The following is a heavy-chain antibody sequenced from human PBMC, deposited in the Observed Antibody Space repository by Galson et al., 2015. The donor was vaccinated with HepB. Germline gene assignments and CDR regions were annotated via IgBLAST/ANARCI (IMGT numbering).Heavy chain of an antibody. V-gene: IGHV1-8*01. J-gene: IGHJ5*02. CDR3: ARGVYGSGSCRGWFDP. Sequence: SVKVSCKASGYTFTSYDINWVRQATGQGLEWMGWMNPNSGNTGYAQKFQGRVTMTRNTSISTAYMELSSLRSEDTAVYYCARGVYGSGSCRGWFDPWGQGTLVTVSS. CDR1: GYTFTSYD. D-gene: IGHD3-10*01. CDR2: MNPNSGNT.